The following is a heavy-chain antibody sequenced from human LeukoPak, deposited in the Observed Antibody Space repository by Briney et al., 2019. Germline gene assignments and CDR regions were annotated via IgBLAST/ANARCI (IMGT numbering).Heavy chain of an antibody. CDR1: GYTFTGYY. V-gene: IGHV1-2*06. D-gene: IGHD2-15*01. CDR2: ISPNSGGT. J-gene: IGHJ4*02. CDR3: ARGGSSPTNTYYFDY. Sequence: ASVKVSCKASGYTFTGYYMHWVRQAPGQGLEWMGRISPNSGGTNYAQKFQGRVTMTRDTSISTAYMELSRLRSDDTAVYYCARGGSSPTNTYYFDYWGQGTLVTVSS.